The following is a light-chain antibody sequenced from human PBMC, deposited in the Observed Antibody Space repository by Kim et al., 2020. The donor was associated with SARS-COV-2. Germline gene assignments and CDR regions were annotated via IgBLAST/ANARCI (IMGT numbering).Light chain of an antibody. CDR1: QSLLHSNGHIY. V-gene: IGKV2-28*01. CDR2: LAS. J-gene: IGKJ4*01. Sequence: DFVMTQSPLSLSITPGEPASISCRSDQSLLHSNGHIYLDWYVQKPGQPPQLLIHLASNRASGVPDRFSGTGSGTEFTLNIGRVEADDVGIYYCMQALQTPHTFGGGTKVDIK. CDR3: MQALQTPHT.